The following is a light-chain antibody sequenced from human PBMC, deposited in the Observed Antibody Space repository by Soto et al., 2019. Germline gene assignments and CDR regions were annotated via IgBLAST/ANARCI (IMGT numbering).Light chain of an antibody. CDR1: QSISSF. Sequence: DIQMTQSPSSLSASVGDRVTITCRASQSISSFLNWYQHKPGKAPKLLIYKASTLKSGVPSRFSGSGSGTEFTLTISRLQPDDFATYYCQHYNSYSEAFGQGTKVDIK. J-gene: IGKJ1*01. CDR3: QHYNSYSEA. CDR2: KAS. V-gene: IGKV1-5*03.